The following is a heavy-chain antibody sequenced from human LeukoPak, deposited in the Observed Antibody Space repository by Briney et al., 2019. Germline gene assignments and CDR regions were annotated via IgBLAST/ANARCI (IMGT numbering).Heavy chain of an antibody. J-gene: IGHJ4*02. CDR2: IGWDGGST. CDR1: GFTFSSYA. D-gene: IGHD1-1*01. CDR3: VKGTSGWFFDY. V-gene: IGHV3-43*01. Sequence: GGFLRLSCAASGFTFSSYAMHWVRQAPGKGLEWVCLIGWDGGSTFADSVEGRFTISRDNSKKFLYLQMSSLTTEDTALYYCVKGTSGWFFDYWGQGTLVTVSS.